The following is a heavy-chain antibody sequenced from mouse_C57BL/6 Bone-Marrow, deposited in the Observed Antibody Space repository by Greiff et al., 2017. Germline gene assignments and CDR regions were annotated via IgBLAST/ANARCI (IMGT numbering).Heavy chain of an antibody. CDR2: IYPGSGST. J-gene: IGHJ4*01. D-gene: IGHD1-1*01. CDR1: GYTFTSYW. Sequence: QVQLQQPGAELVKPGASVKMSCTASGYTFTSYWITWVKQRPGQGLEWIGDIYPGSGSTNYNEKFKGKATLTVDTSSSTAYMQLRSLTSEDSAVYYCARSHYYGSSYEAMEYWGQGTPGTVSS. V-gene: IGHV1-55*01. CDR3: ARSHYYGSSYEAMEY.